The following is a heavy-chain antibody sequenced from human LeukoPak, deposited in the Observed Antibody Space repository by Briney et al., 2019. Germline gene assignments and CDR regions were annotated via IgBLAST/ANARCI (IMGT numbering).Heavy chain of an antibody. D-gene: IGHD3-10*01. V-gene: IGHV4-59*08. CDR3: ASLSPVGGAPLGHFDY. J-gene: IGHJ4*02. Sequence: PSETLSLTCTVSGGSISSYYWSWIRQPPGKGLEWIGYIYYSGSTNYNPSLKSRVTISVDTSKNQFSLKLSSVTAADTAVYYCASLSPVGGAPLGHFDYWGQGTLVTVSS. CDR2: IYYSGST. CDR1: GGSISSYY.